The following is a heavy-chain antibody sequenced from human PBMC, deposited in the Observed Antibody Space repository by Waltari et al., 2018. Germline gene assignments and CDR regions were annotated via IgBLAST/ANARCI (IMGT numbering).Heavy chain of an antibody. CDR3: AGDIVVVVAATDDAFDI. J-gene: IGHJ3*02. V-gene: IGHV4-39*07. D-gene: IGHD2-15*01. CDR1: GGSISSRSYY. CDR2: IYYSGST. Sequence: QLQLQESGPGLVKPSETLSLTCTVSGGSISSRSYYWGWIRQPPGKGLEWIGSIYYSGSTYYNPSLKSRVTISVDTSKNQFSLKLSSVTATDTAVYYCAGDIVVVVAATDDAFDIWGQGTMVTVSS.